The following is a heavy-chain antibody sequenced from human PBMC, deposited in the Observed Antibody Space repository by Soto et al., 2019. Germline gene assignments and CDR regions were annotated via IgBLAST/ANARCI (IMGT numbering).Heavy chain of an antibody. D-gene: IGHD3-3*01. CDR1: GFTFSSYG. J-gene: IGHJ4*02. Sequence: QVQLVESGGGVVQPGRSLRLSCAASGFTFSSYGMHWVRQAPGKGLEWVAVISYDGSNKYYADSVKGRFTISRDNSKNTLYLQMNSLRAEDTAVYYCAKGGYYDFWSGYPTDYWGQGTLFNVSS. V-gene: IGHV3-30*18. CDR2: ISYDGSNK. CDR3: AKGGYYDFWSGYPTDY.